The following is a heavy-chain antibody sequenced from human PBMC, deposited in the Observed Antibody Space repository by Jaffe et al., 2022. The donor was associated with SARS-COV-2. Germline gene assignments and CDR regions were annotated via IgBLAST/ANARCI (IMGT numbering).Heavy chain of an antibody. Sequence: QLQLQESGPGLVKPSETLSLSCSVSGGSISGSGYYWAWFRQPPGKGLEWIGSKYYSGSTYYNPSLKSRVTMSVDTSKNQFSLKLTSVTAADTAVYYCASPGYSSGWYYAEYFHHWGQGTLVTVSS. D-gene: IGHD6-19*01. J-gene: IGHJ1*01. CDR3: ASPGYSSGWYYAEYFHH. CDR2: KYYSGST. CDR1: GGSISGSGYY. V-gene: IGHV4-39*01.